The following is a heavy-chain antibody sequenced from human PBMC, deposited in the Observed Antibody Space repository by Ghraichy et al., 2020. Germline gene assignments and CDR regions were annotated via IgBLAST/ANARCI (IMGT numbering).Heavy chain of an antibody. CDR2: INHPGST. J-gene: IGHJ4*02. D-gene: IGHD4-23*01. V-gene: IGHV4-34*01. CDR1: GGSFNTYY. Sequence: SETLSLTCAVYGGSFNTYYWSWIRQPPGKGLEWIGEINHPGSTSYNPSLKNRVTISVDTSKNQISLKMNAVTAADTAVYYCARPPHGDKDWWGQGTLVTVSS. CDR3: ARPPHGDKDW.